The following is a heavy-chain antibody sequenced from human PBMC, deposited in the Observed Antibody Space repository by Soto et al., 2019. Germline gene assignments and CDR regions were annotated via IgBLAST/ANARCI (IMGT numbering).Heavy chain of an antibody. CDR2: INGSNGET. D-gene: IGHD6-19*01. CDR1: GYTFTNYY. V-gene: IGHV1-46*01. J-gene: IGHJ4*02. CDR3: ARGPGWYFVNLRGIYFDY. Sequence: GASVKVSCETSGYTFTNYYMHCVRQAPGQGLEWMGMINGSNGETTYAQKLQGRVTMTTDTSTSTAYMELRSLRSDDTAVYYCARGPGWYFVNLRGIYFDYWGQGTLVTVSS.